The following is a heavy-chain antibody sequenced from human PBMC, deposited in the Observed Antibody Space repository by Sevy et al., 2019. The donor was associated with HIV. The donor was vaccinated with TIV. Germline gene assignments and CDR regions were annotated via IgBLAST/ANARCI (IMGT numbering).Heavy chain of an antibody. Sequence: GGSLRLSCTGSGFALSDYYMSWIRQAPGKGLEWLSYISDADDAIYYADSVKGRFTISRDNAKNSLFLQMNSLRVEDTAVYYCATDHVKDGDLGDYYYFALDVWGQGTTVTVSS. V-gene: IGHV3-11*01. J-gene: IGHJ6*02. CDR2: ISDADDAI. CDR3: ATDHVKDGDLGDYYYFALDV. CDR1: GFALSDYY. D-gene: IGHD4-17*01.